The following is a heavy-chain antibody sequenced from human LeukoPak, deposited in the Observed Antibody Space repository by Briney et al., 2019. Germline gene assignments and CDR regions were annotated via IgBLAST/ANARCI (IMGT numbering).Heavy chain of an antibody. CDR3: ATDVPAVTIFGY. V-gene: IGHV3-74*01. CDR2: INSDGSST. J-gene: IGHJ4*02. Sequence: GGSLRLSCAASGFTFSSYWMHWVRQAPGKGLVWVSRINSDGSSTSYADSVKGRFTISRDNAKNTLSLQMNSLRAEDTAVYYCATDVPAVTIFGYWGQGTLVTVSS. D-gene: IGHD2-2*01. CDR1: GFTFSSYW.